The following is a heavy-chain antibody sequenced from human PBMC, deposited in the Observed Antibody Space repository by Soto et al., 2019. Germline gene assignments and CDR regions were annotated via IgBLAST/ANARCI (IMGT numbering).Heavy chain of an antibody. J-gene: IGHJ4*02. Sequence: HPVRSLRLSCAVSGFTFTSYAMHWVRQAPGRGLEWVAVISNDGGNKYYADSVKGRFTISRDNSKNTLYVQMNSLRVEDTAIYYCAKDLKPVTASPNFDCWGQGTMVTVSS. CDR1: GFTFTSYA. CDR2: ISNDGGNK. D-gene: IGHD2-21*02. CDR3: AKDLKPVTASPNFDC. V-gene: IGHV3-30*18.